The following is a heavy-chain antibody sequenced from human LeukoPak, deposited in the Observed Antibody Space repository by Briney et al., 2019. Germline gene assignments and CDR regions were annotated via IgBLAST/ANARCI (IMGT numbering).Heavy chain of an antibody. J-gene: IGHJ5*02. Sequence: PGGSLRLSCAASGFTFSGYSMNWVRQAPGKGLEWVSSISSSSSYIYYADSVKGRFTISRDNAKNSLYLQMNSLRAEDTAVYYCARAVGAGYCSSTSCYINWFDPWGQGTLVTVSS. CDR3: ARAVGAGYCSSTSCYINWFDP. D-gene: IGHD2-2*03. V-gene: IGHV3-21*01. CDR2: ISSSSSYI. CDR1: GFTFSGYS.